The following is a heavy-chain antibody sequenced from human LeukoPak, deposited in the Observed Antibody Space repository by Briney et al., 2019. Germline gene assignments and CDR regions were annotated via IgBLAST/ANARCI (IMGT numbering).Heavy chain of an antibody. CDR2: IYYSGST. CDR3: ARLHYYDSSGYYMNYFDY. D-gene: IGHD3-22*01. V-gene: IGHV4-59*08. CDR1: GGSMSPYH. J-gene: IGHJ4*02. Sequence: SETLSLTCTVSGGSMSPYHWGWIRQPPGKGLEWTGYIYYSGSTNYNPSLNSRVTISVDTSKNQFSLKLSSVTAADTAVYYCARLHYYDSSGYYMNYFDYWGQGTLVTVSS.